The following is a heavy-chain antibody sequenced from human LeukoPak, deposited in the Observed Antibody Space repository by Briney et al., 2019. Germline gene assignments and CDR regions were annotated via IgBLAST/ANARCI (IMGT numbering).Heavy chain of an antibody. CDR3: ARDKDALALSTGFDY. D-gene: IGHD2/OR15-2a*01. CDR1: GFTVSSNY. J-gene: IGHJ4*02. V-gene: IGHV3-53*05. CDR2: IYSGGST. Sequence: GGSLRLSCAASGFTVSSNYMSWVRQAPGKGLEWVSVIYSGGSTYYADSVKGRFTISRDNSKNTLYLQMNSLRAEDTAVYYCARDKDALALSTGFDYWGQGTLVTVSS.